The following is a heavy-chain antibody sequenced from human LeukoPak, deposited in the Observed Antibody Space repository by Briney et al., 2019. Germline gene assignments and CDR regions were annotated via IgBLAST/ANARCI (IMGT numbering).Heavy chain of an antibody. Sequence: GRSLRLSCAASGFTFSSYAMHWVRQAPGKGLEWVAVISYDGSNKYYADSVKGRFTISRDNSKNTLYLQMNSLRAEDTAVYYCAKDQGSGPFDYWGQGTLVTVSS. V-gene: IGHV3-30*04. D-gene: IGHD2-15*01. CDR3: AKDQGSGPFDY. J-gene: IGHJ4*02. CDR2: ISYDGSNK. CDR1: GFTFSSYA.